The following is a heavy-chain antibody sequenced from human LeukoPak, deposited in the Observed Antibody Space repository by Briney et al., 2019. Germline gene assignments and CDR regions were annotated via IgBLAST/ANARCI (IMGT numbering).Heavy chain of an antibody. J-gene: IGHJ4*02. CDR1: GFTFTSYS. CDR2: ISGGGGST. Sequence: GGSLRLSCAASGFTFTSYSMNWVRQAPGKGLEWVSTISGGGGSTYYADSVKGRFTISRDNSKNTLYLQMNSLRAEDTAVYYCAKGFGYHRLDFDYWGQGTLVTVSS. V-gene: IGHV3-23*01. D-gene: IGHD6-25*01. CDR3: AKGFGYHRLDFDY.